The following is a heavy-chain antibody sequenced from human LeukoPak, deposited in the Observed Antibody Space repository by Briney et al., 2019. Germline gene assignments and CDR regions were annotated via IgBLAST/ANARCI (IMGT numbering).Heavy chain of an antibody. D-gene: IGHD6-19*01. Sequence: GASVKVSCKVSGYTLTELSMHWVRQAAGTRLEWMGGFDPEDGETIYAQKFQGRVTMTEDTSTDTAYMELSSLRSEDTAVYYCATTVGAVAGPNWYFDLWGRGTLVTVSS. V-gene: IGHV1-24*01. J-gene: IGHJ2*01. CDR3: ATTVGAVAGPNWYFDL. CDR1: GYTLTELS. CDR2: FDPEDGET.